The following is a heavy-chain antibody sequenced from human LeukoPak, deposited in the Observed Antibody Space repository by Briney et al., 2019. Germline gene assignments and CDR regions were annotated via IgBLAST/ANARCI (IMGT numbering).Heavy chain of an antibody. J-gene: IGHJ4*02. V-gene: IGHV3-53*01. CDR2: IYSDGST. Sequence: GGSLRLSCAASGFTVSSNYMSWVGQAPGKGLEWVSVIYSDGSTDYADSVKGRFTISRDNSKNMVYLQMNTLRAEDTAVYYCARASSSWYGDYWGQGTLVTVSS. D-gene: IGHD6-13*01. CDR1: GFTVSSNY. CDR3: ARASSSWYGDY.